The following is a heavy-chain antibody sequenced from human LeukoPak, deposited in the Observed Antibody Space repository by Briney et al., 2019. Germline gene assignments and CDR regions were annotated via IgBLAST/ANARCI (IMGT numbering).Heavy chain of an antibody. CDR2: ISYDGSNK. J-gene: IGHJ4*02. D-gene: IGHD2/OR15-2a*01. V-gene: IGHV3-30*18. CDR3: AKLPFLDALDY. CDR1: GFIFDDYA. Sequence: GGSLRLSCAASGFIFDDYAMHWVRQAPGKGLEWVAVISYDGSNKYYADSVKGRFTISRDNSKNTLYLQMNSLGAEDTAVYYCAKLPFLDALDYWGQGTLVTVSS.